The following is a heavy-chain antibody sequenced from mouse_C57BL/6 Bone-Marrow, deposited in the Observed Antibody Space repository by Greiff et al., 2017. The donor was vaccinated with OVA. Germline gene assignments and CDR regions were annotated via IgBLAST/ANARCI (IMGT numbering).Heavy chain of an antibody. CDR3: ARPSYYYGSSYWAMDY. CDR1: GYAFTNYL. V-gene: IGHV1-54*01. CDR2: INPGSGGT. J-gene: IGHJ4*01. D-gene: IGHD1-1*01. Sequence: VKVVESGAELVRPGTSVKVSCKASGYAFTNYLIEWVKQRPGQGLEWIGVINPGSGGTNYNEKFKGKATLTADKSSSTAYMQLSSLTSEDSAVYFCARPSYYYGSSYWAMDYWGQGTSVTVSS.